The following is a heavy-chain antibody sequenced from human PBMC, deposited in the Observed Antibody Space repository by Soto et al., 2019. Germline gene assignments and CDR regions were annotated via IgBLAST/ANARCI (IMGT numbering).Heavy chain of an antibody. CDR3: ARETYCGGDCYSGFDY. CDR2: IIPIFGTA. J-gene: IGHJ4*02. D-gene: IGHD2-21*02. V-gene: IGHV1-69*19. CDR1: GGTFSSYA. Sequence: QVQLVQSGAEVKKPGSSVKVSCKASGGTFSSYAISWVRQAPGQGLEWMGGIIPIFGTANYAQKFQGRVTITADESTSKAYMELSSLRSEDTAVYYCARETYCGGDCYSGFDYWGQGTLVTVSS.